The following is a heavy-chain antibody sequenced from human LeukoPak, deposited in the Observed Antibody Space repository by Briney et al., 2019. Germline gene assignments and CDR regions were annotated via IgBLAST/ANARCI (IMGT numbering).Heavy chain of an antibody. CDR2: RYYSGGT. Sequence: SETLSLTCTVSGGSISSYYWSWIRQAPGKGLEWIGYRYYSGGTKYNPSLKSRVTISVDTSNNQLTLKLSSVTAADTAVYYCARGYSSGWYHYFDYWGQGTLVTVSS. D-gene: IGHD6-19*01. CDR3: ARGYSSGWYHYFDY. V-gene: IGHV4-59*01. CDR1: GGSISSYY. J-gene: IGHJ4*02.